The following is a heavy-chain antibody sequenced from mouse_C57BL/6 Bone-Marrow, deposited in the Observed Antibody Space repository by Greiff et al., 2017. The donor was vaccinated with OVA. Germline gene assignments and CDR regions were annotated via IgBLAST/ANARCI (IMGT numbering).Heavy chain of an antibody. V-gene: IGHV14-4*01. D-gene: IGHD2-1*01. CDR2: LDPENGDT. Sequence: EVQLQESGAELVRPGASVKLSCTASGFNIKDDYMHWVKQRPEQGLEWIGWLDPENGDTEYASQFQGKATITADTSSNTADLQLSSLTSEYTAVYYCTSYGNFDYWGQGTTLTVSS. J-gene: IGHJ2*01. CDR1: GFNIKDDY. CDR3: TSYGNFDY.